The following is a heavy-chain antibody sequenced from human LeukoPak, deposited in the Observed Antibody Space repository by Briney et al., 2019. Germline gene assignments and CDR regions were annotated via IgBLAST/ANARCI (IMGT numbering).Heavy chain of an antibody. CDR3: ARDSGSYPFDY. CDR2: ISGSGGST. CDR1: GFTFRSYA. Sequence: GGSLRLSCAASGFTFRSYAMSWVRQAPGKGLEWVSGISGSGGSTYYADSVKGRFTISRDNSKNTLYLQMNSLRAEDTAVYYCARDSGSYPFDYWGQGTLVTVSS. D-gene: IGHD1-26*01. V-gene: IGHV3-23*01. J-gene: IGHJ4*02.